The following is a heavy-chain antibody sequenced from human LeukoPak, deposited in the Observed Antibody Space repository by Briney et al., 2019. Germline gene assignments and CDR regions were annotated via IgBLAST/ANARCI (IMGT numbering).Heavy chain of an antibody. Sequence: SETLSLTCTVSGVSISDYYWNWFRQPPGKRLEWIGYIYYTGSTNYNPSLKSRVTMSIDTSKNQFSLQLSSVTAADTAVYYCARGDGIAAAGTGYFDYWGQGTLVTVSS. D-gene: IGHD6-13*01. V-gene: IGHV4-59*12. J-gene: IGHJ4*02. CDR3: ARGDGIAAAGTGYFDY. CDR2: IYYTGST. CDR1: GVSISDYY.